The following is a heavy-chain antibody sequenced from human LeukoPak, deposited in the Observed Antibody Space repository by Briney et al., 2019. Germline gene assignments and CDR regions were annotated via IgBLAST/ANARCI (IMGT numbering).Heavy chain of an antibody. CDR1: GYTLTELS. J-gene: IGHJ4*02. Sequence: ASVKVSCKVSGYTLTELSMHWVRQAPGKGLEWMGGFDPEDGETIYAQKFKGRVTMTEDTSTDTAYMELSSLRSEDTAVYYCAVPRSGSYYQWSYYFDYWGQGTLVTVSS. CDR2: FDPEDGET. D-gene: IGHD3-10*01. V-gene: IGHV1-24*01. CDR3: AVPRSGSYYQWSYYFDY.